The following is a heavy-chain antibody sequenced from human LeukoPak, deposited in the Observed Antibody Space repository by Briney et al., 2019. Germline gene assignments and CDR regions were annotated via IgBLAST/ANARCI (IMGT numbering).Heavy chain of an antibody. D-gene: IGHD2-2*01. J-gene: IGHJ4*02. Sequence: GGSLGLSCAASGFTFSSYAMSWVRQAPGKGLEGVSAISGSGGSTYYADSVKGRFTISRDNSKNTLYLQMNSLRAEDTAVYYCVSCSSTSCPYANFDYWGPGTLVTVSS. CDR1: GFTFSSYA. V-gene: IGHV3-23*01. CDR3: VSCSSTSCPYANFDY. CDR2: ISGSGGST.